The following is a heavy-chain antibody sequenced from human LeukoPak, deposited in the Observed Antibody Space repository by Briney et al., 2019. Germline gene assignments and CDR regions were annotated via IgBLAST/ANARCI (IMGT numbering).Heavy chain of an antibody. Sequence: SGGSLRLSCAASGFTFSTSWMSWVRQVPGKGLEWVANIKKDGSETYYVDSVKGRFTISRDNAKNTLFLQMNSLRAEDTAVYYCAKNLYCGGGSCYPSALGMDVWGQGTTVTVSS. D-gene: IGHD2-15*01. CDR1: GFTFSTSW. V-gene: IGHV3-7*03. CDR3: AKNLYCGGGSCYPSALGMDV. J-gene: IGHJ6*02. CDR2: IKKDGSET.